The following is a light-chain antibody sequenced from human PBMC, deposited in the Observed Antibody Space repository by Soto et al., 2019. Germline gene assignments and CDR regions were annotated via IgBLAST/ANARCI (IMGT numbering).Light chain of an antibody. CDR2: GAS. V-gene: IGKV3-20*01. J-gene: IGKJ2*01. CDR1: QSVRSNN. CDR3: QQYGSSPRT. Sequence: EIVLTQSPGTLSLSPGERATLSCRASQSVRSNNLAWYQQKPGQAPRLLIYGASSRAAGIPDRFGGSGSGTDFTLTISRLEPEDFALYHCQQYGSSPRTFGQGTKLAI.